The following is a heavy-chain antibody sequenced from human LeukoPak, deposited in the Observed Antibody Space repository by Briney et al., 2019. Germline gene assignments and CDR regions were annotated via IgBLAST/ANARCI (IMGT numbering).Heavy chain of an antibody. D-gene: IGHD2-2*02. CDR2: IYYSGST. CDR3: ARRYCTSTSCYKALGDFDY. J-gene: IGHJ4*02. Sequence: SETLSLTCTVSGGSISGSSYYWGWIRQPPGKGLEWIGSIYYSGSTYYNPSLKSRVTISVDTSKNQFSLKLSSVTAADTAVYYCARRYCTSTSCYKALGDFDYWGQGTLVTVSS. V-gene: IGHV4-39*01. CDR1: GGSISGSSYY.